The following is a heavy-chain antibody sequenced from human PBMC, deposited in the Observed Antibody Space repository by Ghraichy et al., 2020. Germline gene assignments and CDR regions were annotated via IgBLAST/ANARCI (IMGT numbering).Heavy chain of an antibody. CDR1: GGSFSGYY. D-gene: IGHD3-9*01. CDR3: ARTDDILTGYYKRAFDY. V-gene: IGHV4-34*01. CDR2: INHSGST. J-gene: IGHJ4*02. Sequence: SETLSLTCAVYGGSFSGYYWSWIRQPPGKGLEWIGEINHSGSTNYNPSLKSRVTISVDTSKNQFSLKLSSVTAADTAVYYCARTDDILTGYYKRAFDYWGQGTLVTVSS.